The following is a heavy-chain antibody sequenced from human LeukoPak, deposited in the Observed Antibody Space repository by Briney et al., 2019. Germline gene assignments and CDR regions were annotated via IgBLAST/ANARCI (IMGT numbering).Heavy chain of an antibody. V-gene: IGHV3-23*01. J-gene: IGHJ3*01. CDR2: ITGRGVGT. D-gene: IGHD3-22*01. Sequence: GGSLRLSCAASGFTFSSYPMSWIRQAPVKGLEWVSSITGRGVGTYYADSVKGRFTISRDNSKNTLYLQMNSLRAGDTAVYYCAKRYFYDSSRGAFDVWGQGTMVTVSS. CDR3: AKRYFYDSSRGAFDV. CDR1: GFTFSSYP.